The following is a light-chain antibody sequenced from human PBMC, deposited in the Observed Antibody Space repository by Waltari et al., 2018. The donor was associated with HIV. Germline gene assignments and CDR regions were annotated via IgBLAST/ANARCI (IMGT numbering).Light chain of an antibody. CDR2: GAS. CDR1: QSVSRN. Sequence: EIVMTQSPATLSVSPGERATLSCRASQSVSRNLAWHQQKPGQAPRLLIYGASTRATGIPARFSGSGSGTEFTLTISSLQSEDFAVYYCQQYNNWPRTFGQGTKMEIK. V-gene: IGKV3-15*01. CDR3: QQYNNWPRT. J-gene: IGKJ2*01.